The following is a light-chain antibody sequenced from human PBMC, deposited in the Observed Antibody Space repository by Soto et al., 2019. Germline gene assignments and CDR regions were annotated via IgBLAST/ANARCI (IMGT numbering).Light chain of an antibody. V-gene: IGKV3-11*01. CDR2: DAS. J-gene: IGKJ2*01. CDR1: ESVDFH. CDR3: QNYNSYSMYT. Sequence: PGKRATLSCRASESVDFHLAWYQQKPGQAPRLLIYDASVRATGTPARFSGSGSGTDFTLTISSLEPEDFALYYCQNYNSYSMYTFGQGTKLEI.